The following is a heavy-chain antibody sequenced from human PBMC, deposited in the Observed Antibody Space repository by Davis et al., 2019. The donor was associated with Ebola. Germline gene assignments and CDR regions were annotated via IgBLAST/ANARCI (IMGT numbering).Heavy chain of an antibody. Sequence: SVKVSCKASGYTFTSYDINWVRQATGQGLEWMGWMNPNSGNTGYAQKFQGRVTMTRNTSISTAYMELSSLRSEDTAVYYCARAIRYCTNGVCYADGMDVWGKGTTVTVSS. CDR1: GYTFTSYD. J-gene: IGHJ6*04. CDR3: ARAIRYCTNGVCYADGMDV. D-gene: IGHD2-8*01. CDR2: MNPNSGNT. V-gene: IGHV1-8*01.